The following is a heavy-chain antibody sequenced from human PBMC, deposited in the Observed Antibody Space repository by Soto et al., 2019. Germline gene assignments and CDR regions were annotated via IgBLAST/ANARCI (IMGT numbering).Heavy chain of an antibody. Sequence: PSETLSLTCAVFGGSFSGYYWIRIRQPPGKGLEWIGEINHSGSTNYNPSLKSRVTISVDTSKNQFSLKLSSVTAADTAVYYCARAKKLLWFGASYWFDPWGQGTLVTVSS. CDR2: INHSGST. CDR1: GGSFSGYY. CDR3: ARAKKLLWFGASYWFDP. D-gene: IGHD3-10*01. J-gene: IGHJ5*02. V-gene: IGHV4-34*01.